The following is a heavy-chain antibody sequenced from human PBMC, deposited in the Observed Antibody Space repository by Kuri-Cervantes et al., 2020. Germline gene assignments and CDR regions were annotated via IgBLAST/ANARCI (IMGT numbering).Heavy chain of an antibody. J-gene: IGHJ5*02. V-gene: IGHV1-2*02. D-gene: IGHD3-3*01. CDR2: INPNSGGT. CDR1: GYTFTGYY. CDR3: ARAAAYDFWSGTSPWFDH. Sequence: ASVKVSCKASGYTFTGYYMHWVRQAPGQGLEWMGWINPNSGGTNYAQKFQGRVTMTRDTSISTAYMELSRLRSDDTAVYYCARAAAYDFWSGTSPWFDHWGQGTLVTVSS.